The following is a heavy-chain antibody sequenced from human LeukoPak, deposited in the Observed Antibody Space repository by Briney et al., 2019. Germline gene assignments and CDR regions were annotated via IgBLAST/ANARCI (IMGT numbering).Heavy chain of an antibody. CDR2: IDPSSCDT. J-gene: IGHJ5*02. Sequence: GSPKISCKGSGYSFTSYWISWVRQMPGKGLEGMGRIDPSSCDTNYSSSSQGHVTISADKTISTAYLQWGRLEASNAAMYYCARRAAAGTWNWFDPWGQGTLVVVSS. CDR3: ARRAAAGTWNWFDP. D-gene: IGHD6-13*01. V-gene: IGHV5-10-1*01. CDR1: GYSFTSYW.